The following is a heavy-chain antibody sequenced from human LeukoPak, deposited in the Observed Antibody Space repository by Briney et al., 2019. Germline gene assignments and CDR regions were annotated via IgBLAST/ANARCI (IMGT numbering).Heavy chain of an antibody. J-gene: IGHJ3*02. Sequence: SETLSLTCAVSGYSISSGYYWGWIRQPPGKGLEWIGSIYRSGSTYYNPSLKSRVTISVDTSKNQFSLKLSSVTAADTAVYYCARRRSHDAFDIWGQGTMVTVSS. CDR2: IYRSGST. V-gene: IGHV4-38-2*01. CDR1: GYSISSGYY. CDR3: ARRRSHDAFDI.